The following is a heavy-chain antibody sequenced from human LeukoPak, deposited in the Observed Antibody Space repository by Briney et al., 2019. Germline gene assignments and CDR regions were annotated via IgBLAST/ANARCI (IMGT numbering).Heavy chain of an antibody. CDR3: ARFGGRIAVEGAVSDSDY. V-gene: IGHV1-69*05. J-gene: IGHJ4*02. CDR2: IIPIFGTA. CDR1: GGTFSSYA. Sequence: ASVKVSCKASGGTFSSYAISWVRQAPGQGLEWMGGIIPIFGTANYAQKFQGRVTITTDESTSTAYMELSSLRSEDTAVYYCARFGGRIAVEGAVSDSDYWGQGTLVTVSS. D-gene: IGHD6-19*01.